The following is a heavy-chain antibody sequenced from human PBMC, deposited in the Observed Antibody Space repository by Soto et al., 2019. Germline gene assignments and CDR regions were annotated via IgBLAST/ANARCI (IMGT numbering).Heavy chain of an antibody. CDR3: ARAPRDFWSGYYTLCYFDY. CDR2: IYYSGST. Sequence: SETLSLTCTVSGGSIGSGGYYWSWIRQHPGKGLEWIGYIYYSGSTNYNPSLKSRVTISVDTSKNQFSLKLSSVTAADTAVYYCARAPRDFWSGYYTLCYFDYWGQGTLVTVS. CDR1: GGSIGSGGYY. D-gene: IGHD3-3*01. V-gene: IGHV4-31*03. J-gene: IGHJ4*02.